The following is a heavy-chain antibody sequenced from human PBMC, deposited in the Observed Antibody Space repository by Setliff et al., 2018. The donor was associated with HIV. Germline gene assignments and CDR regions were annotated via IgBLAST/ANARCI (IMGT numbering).Heavy chain of an antibody. V-gene: IGHV3-20*04. Sequence: GGSLRLSCAASGFTFDDYGMSWVRQAPGKGLEWVSGINWNGGSTGYADSVKGRFTISRDNAKNPLYLQMNSLRAEDTALYYCARGQLDKENDYWGQGTLVTVSS. J-gene: IGHJ4*02. CDR1: GFTFDDYG. CDR3: ARGQLDKENDY. D-gene: IGHD5-18*01. CDR2: INWNGGST.